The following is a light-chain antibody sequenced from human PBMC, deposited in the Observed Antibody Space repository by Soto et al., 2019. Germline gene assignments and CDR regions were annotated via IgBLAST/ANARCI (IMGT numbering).Light chain of an antibody. V-gene: IGKV3-20*01. Sequence: EIVLTQSPGTLSLSPGERATLSCRASQSVSSSFLAWYQQKPGQAPRLLIYGASNRATGIPDRFSGSGSGTDFTFTISRLEREDIAVYYCQQYGSSPQTFGQGTKVEIK. CDR1: QSVSSSF. CDR3: QQYGSSPQT. CDR2: GAS. J-gene: IGKJ1*01.